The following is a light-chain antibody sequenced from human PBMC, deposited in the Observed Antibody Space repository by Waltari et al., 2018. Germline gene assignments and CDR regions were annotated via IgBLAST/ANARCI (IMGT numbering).Light chain of an antibody. CDR2: DVS. Sequence: SALTQPASVSGSPGQSITISCTGTTSDVGGYNYVSWFQQHPGKAPKLIIYDVSKRPSWVSHRFPGSKSGTSASLTISGLQADDEADYYCSAYTTSHTEVFGGGTKLTVL. CDR3: SAYTTSHTEV. J-gene: IGLJ3*02. V-gene: IGLV2-14*01. CDR1: TSDVGGYNY.